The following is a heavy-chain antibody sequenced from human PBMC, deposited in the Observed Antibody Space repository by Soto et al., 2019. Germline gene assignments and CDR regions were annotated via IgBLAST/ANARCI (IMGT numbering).Heavy chain of an antibody. CDR3: ARIPHTIFGVVIGAFDI. CDR2: ISGSSSHI. CDR1: GFTVSSYT. J-gene: IGHJ3*02. Sequence: PGGSLRLSCAASGFTVSSYTLNWVRQAPGKGLEWVSSISGSSSHIYYADSLKGRFTISRDNAKNSLYLQMNSLRAEDTAVYYCARIPHTIFGVVIGAFDIWAQGKMLTVSS. D-gene: IGHD3-3*01. V-gene: IGHV3-21*06.